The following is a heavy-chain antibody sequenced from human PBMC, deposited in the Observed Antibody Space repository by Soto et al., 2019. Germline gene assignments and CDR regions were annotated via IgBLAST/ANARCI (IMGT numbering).Heavy chain of an antibody. CDR2: IYHSGSA. D-gene: IGHD3-9*01. Sequence: SETLSLTCAVSGGSISSGGYSWSWIRQPPGKGLEWIGEIYHSGSAIYTPSLKNRVTLSLDESKNEFSLNMDSVTAADTAIYYCVRTVILSCGSYKGLNRLQYFHKGGPGTLVTVSS. CDR1: GGSISSGGYS. V-gene: IGHV4-30-2*01. J-gene: IGHJ4*01. CDR3: VRTVILSCGSYKGLNRLQYFHK.